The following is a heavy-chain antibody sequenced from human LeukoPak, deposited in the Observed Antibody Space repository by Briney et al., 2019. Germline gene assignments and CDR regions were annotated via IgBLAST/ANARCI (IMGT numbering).Heavy chain of an antibody. V-gene: IGHV4-4*07. Sequence: SETLSLTCSVSGGSIRSYYWSWIRQPAGKGLGWIGLIYTSGSTNYNPSLKSRVTMSVDTSKNQFSLKLSSVTAADTAVYYCARVAGDVTGGYYFDYWGQGTLVTVSS. D-gene: IGHD7-27*01. CDR3: ARVAGDVTGGYYFDY. J-gene: IGHJ4*02. CDR2: IYTSGST. CDR1: GGSIRSYY.